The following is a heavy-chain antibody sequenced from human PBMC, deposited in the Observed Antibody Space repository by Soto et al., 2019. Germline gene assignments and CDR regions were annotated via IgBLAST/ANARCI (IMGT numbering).Heavy chain of an antibody. Sequence: ASXKVSCKVSGYTLTELSMHWVRQAPGKGLEWMGGFDPEDGETIYAQKFQGRVTMTEDTSTDTAYMELSSLRSEDTAVYYCATKWRWYVGYHYYGLDVWGQGTTVTSP. CDR1: GYTLTELS. J-gene: IGHJ6*02. CDR2: FDPEDGET. V-gene: IGHV1-24*01. CDR3: ATKWRWYVGYHYYGLDV. D-gene: IGHD6-13*01.